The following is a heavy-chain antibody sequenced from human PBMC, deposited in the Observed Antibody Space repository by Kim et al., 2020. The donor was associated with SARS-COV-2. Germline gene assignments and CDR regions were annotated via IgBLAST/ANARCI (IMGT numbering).Heavy chain of an antibody. V-gene: IGHV4-31*03. CDR2: IYYSGST. CDR3: ARVAGVLRYFDWLSKEQGGMDV. D-gene: IGHD3-9*01. J-gene: IGHJ6*02. Sequence: TLSLTCTVSGGSISSGGYYWSWIRQHPGKGLEWIGYIYYSGSTYYNPSLKSRVTISVDTSKNQFSLKLISVTAADTAVYYCARVAGVLRYFDWLSKEQGGMDVWGQGTTVTVSS. CDR1: GGSISSGGYY.